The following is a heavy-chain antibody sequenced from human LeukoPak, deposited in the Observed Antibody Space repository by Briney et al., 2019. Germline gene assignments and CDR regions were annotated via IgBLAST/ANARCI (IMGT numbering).Heavy chain of an antibody. J-gene: IGHJ4*02. CDR1: GFTFSSYG. V-gene: IGHV3-33*01. Sequence: PGGSLRLSCAASGFTFSSYGMHWVRQAPGKGLEWVAAIWYDGSKMYYADSAKGRFTISRDNSKNTLYLQMNSPRDEDTAVYYCARVGYCSGGSCYGADHWGQGTLVTVSS. CDR2: IWYDGSKM. D-gene: IGHD2-15*01. CDR3: ARVGYCSGGSCYGADH.